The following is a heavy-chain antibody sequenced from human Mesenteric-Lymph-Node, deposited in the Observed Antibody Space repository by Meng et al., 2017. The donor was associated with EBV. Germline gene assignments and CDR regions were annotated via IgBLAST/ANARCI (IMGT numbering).Heavy chain of an antibody. D-gene: IGHD6-25*01. CDR1: GFSFSTYR. J-gene: IGHJ4*02. CDR2: ISSGSHYI. CDR3: ARDIGGIAAP. Sequence: EVQLVESGGGLVKPGGSLRLSCAASGFSFSTYRMNWVRQAPGKGLEWVSSISSGSHYIDYADSVKGRFTISRDNAKNSLYLQMNSLRAEDTAVYYCARDIGGIAAPWGQGTLGTVAS. V-gene: IGHV3-21*01.